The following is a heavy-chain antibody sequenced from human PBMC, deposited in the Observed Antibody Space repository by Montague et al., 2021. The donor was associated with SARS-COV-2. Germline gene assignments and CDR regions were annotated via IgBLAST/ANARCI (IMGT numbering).Heavy chain of an antibody. CDR1: GFSLSTSGMC. Sequence: PALVKPTQTLTLTCTFSGFSLSTSGMCVSWIRQPPGKALEWLARXXWDDDKYYSTSLKTRLTIPKDTSKNQVVLTMTNMDPVDTATYYCAREIAAAGPALDYWGQGTLVTVSS. D-gene: IGHD6-13*01. V-gene: IGHV2-70*11. CDR2: XXWDDDK. CDR3: AREIAAAGPALDY. J-gene: IGHJ4*02.